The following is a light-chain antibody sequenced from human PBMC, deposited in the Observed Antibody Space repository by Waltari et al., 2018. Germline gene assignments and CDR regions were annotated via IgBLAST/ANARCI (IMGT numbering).Light chain of an antibody. J-gene: IGKJ1*01. CDR3: QQSYSAPLT. CDR1: QTVNIF. CDR2: SAS. Sequence: DIQMTQSPSSLSASVGDRVAITCRASQTVNIFLNWYQQTPGNAPKLLIYSASSLQSGAPSSFSGSGFGTNFTLTISSLQPEDFTTYYCQQSYSAPLTFGQGTKVEIK. V-gene: IGKV1-39*01.